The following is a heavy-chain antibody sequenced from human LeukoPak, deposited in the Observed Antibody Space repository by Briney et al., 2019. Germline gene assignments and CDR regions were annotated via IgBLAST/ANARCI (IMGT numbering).Heavy chain of an antibody. CDR2: ISYDGSNK. V-gene: IGHV3-30*18. Sequence: PGRSLRLSCAASGFTFSSYGMHCVRQAPGKGLEWVAVISYDGSNKYYADSVKGRFTISRDSSKNTLYLQMNSLRAEDTAVYYCAKEGIGYCSSTSCPHGGFDYWGQGTLVTVSS. CDR1: GFTFSSYG. D-gene: IGHD2-2*03. CDR3: AKEGIGYCSSTSCPHGGFDY. J-gene: IGHJ4*02.